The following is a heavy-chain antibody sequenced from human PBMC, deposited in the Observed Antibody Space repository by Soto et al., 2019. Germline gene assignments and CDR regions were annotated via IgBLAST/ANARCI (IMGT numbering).Heavy chain of an antibody. Sequence: ASVKVSCKASGYTFTSYYMHWVRQAPGQGLEWMGIINPSGGSTSYAQKFQGRVTMTRDTSTSTVYMELSSLRSEDTAVYYCARVLRTVAGPYYYYYYGMDVWGQGTTVTVSS. J-gene: IGHJ6*02. CDR3: ARVLRTVAGPYYYYYYGMDV. V-gene: IGHV1-46*01. D-gene: IGHD6-19*01. CDR2: INPSGGST. CDR1: GYTFTSYY.